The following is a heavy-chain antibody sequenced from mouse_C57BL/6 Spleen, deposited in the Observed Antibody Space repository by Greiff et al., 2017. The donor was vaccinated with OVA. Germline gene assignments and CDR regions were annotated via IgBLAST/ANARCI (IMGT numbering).Heavy chain of an antibody. CDR2: IDTNSGGT. Sequence: QVQLQQPGAELVKPGASVKLSCKASGYTFTSYWMHWVKQRPGRGLEWIGRIDTNSGGTPYNEKFKSKATLTVDKPSSTAYMQLSSLTSEASAVYYCARSRGYDGYYAFDYGCQGTTLTVSS. CDR1: GYTFTSYW. D-gene: IGHD2-3*01. CDR3: ARSRGYDGYYAFDY. J-gene: IGHJ2*01. V-gene: IGHV1-72*01.